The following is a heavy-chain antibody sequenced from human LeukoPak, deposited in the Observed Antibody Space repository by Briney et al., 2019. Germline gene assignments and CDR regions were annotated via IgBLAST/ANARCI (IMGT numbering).Heavy chain of an antibody. CDR2: IDSDGGT. V-gene: IGHV3-74*01. CDR1: GFTFRNYW. Sequence: GGSLRLSCAASGFTFRNYWMHWVRQAPGKGLAWVSRIDSDGGTSYADSVKGRFTISRDNAKNSLYLQMNSLRAEDTALYYCAKAPIATVIPTYFDYWGQGTLVTVSS. D-gene: IGHD4-17*01. CDR3: AKAPIATVIPTYFDY. J-gene: IGHJ4*02.